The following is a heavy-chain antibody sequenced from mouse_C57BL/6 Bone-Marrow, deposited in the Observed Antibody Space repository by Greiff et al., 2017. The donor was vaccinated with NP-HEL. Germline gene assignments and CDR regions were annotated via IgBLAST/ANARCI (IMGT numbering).Heavy chain of an antibody. CDR3: ARFDTTVLGDFDY. Sequence: QVQLQQPGAELVKPGASVKLSCKASGYTFTSYWMHWVKQRPGQGLEWIGMIHPNSGSTNYNEKFKSKATLTVDKSSSTAYMQLSSLTSEDSAVYYCARFDTTVLGDFDYWGQGTTLTVSS. CDR2: IHPNSGST. D-gene: IGHD1-1*01. V-gene: IGHV1-64*01. J-gene: IGHJ2*01. CDR1: GYTFTSYW.